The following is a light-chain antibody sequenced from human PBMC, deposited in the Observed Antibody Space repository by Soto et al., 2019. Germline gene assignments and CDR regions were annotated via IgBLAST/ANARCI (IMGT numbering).Light chain of an antibody. J-gene: IGKJ2*01. CDR1: QSLAYIDGNTY. CDR3: MQGTHSPPYT. V-gene: IGKV2-30*01. CDR2: QVS. Sequence: DVVMTQSPLSLPVTLGQPASISCRSSQSLAYIDGNTYLNWFHQRPGQSPRRLIYQVSNRDSGVPEIISGSGSGTDFTLKISRVEADDVGVYYCMQGTHSPPYTFGQGTKLEIK.